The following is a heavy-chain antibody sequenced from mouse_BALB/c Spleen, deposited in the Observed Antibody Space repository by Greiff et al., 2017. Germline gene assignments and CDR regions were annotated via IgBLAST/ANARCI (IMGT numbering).Heavy chain of an antibody. CDR3: VREGNGYDVPYAMDY. D-gene: IGHD2-2*01. CDR1: GFTFNTYA. J-gene: IGHJ4*01. CDR2: IRSKSNNYAT. Sequence: EVQVVESGGGLVQPKGSLKLSCAASGFTFNTYAMNWVRQAPGKGLEWVARIRSKSNNYATYYADSVKDRFTISRDDSQSMLYLQMNNLKTEDTAMYYCVREGNGYDVPYAMDYWGQGTSVTVSS. V-gene: IGHV10-1*02.